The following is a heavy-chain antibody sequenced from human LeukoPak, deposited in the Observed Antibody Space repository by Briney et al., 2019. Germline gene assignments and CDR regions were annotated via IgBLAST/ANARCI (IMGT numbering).Heavy chain of an antibody. V-gene: IGHV1-2*02. CDR2: INPDSGGT. CDR3: ARGSVSHECPY. Sequence: ASVKVSCKASQYTFTAYYVHWVRLAPGQGLEWMGWINPDSGGTNYAQKFQGRVTMTRDTSITTAHMELSRLRSDDTAIYYCARGSVSHECPYWGQGTLVTVSS. CDR1: QYTFTAYY. J-gene: IGHJ4*02. D-gene: IGHD5/OR15-5a*01.